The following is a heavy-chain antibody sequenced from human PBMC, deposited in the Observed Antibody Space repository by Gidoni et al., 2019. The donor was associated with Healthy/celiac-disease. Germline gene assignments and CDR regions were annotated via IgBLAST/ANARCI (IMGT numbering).Heavy chain of an antibody. V-gene: IGHV3-7*01. Sequence: EVQLVESGGGLVQPGGSLRLSCAASGFTFSSYWMSWVRQAPGKDLEWVANIKQDGSEKYYVDSVKGRFTISRDNAKNSLYLQMNSLRAEDTAVYYCARVVHDYGDGFDYWGQGTLVTVSS. CDR2: IKQDGSEK. J-gene: IGHJ4*02. CDR3: ARVVHDYGDGFDY. D-gene: IGHD4-17*01. CDR1: GFTFSSYW.